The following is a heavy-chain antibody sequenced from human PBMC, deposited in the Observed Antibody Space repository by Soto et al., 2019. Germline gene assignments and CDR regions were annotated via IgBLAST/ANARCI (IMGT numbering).Heavy chain of an antibody. J-gene: IGHJ4*02. V-gene: IGHV4-59*01. CDR2: IYYSGST. CDR1: GGSISSYY. Sequence: QVQLQESGPGLVKPSETLSLTCTVSGGSISSYYWSWIRQPPGKGLEWIGYIYYSGSTNYNPALKSRVTISGDTSKNQCSLKLSSVTAADTAVYYCARAMRGYSSSWYDYWGQGTLVTVSS. CDR3: ARAMRGYSSSWYDY. D-gene: IGHD6-13*01.